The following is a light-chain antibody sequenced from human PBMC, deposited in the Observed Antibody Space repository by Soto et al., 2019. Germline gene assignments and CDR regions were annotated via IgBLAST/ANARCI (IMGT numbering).Light chain of an antibody. CDR3: SSSWV. V-gene: IGLV2-8*01. J-gene: IGLJ1*01. Sequence: QSALTQPASVSGSPGQSITISCTGTSSDVGSYNYNYVSWYQQHPGKAPKLMIYEVNKRPSGVPDRFSGSKSGSTASLTVSGLQAEDEADYYCSSSWVFGTGTKLTVL. CDR1: SSDVGSYNYNY. CDR2: EVN.